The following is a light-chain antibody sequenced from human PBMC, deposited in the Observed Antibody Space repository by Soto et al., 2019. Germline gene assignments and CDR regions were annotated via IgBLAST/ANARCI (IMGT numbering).Light chain of an antibody. CDR1: QDIKKY. V-gene: IGKV1-33*01. CDR2: DAS. J-gene: IGKJ5*01. Sequence: DIQMTQSPSSLSASVGDRVIITCQASQDIKKYLNWYQQKPGKAPKLLIYDASNLETGVPSRFSGSGSGTDFTFTISSLQPEDIATYYCQQLHSYPITFGQGTRLEIK. CDR3: QQLHSYPIT.